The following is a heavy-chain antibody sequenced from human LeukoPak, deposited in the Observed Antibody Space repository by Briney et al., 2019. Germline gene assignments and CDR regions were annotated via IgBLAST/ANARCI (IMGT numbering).Heavy chain of an antibody. V-gene: IGHV3-23*01. Sequence: GGSLRLSCAASGFTVSSNYMTWVRQAPGKGLEWVSAISGSGDSTYSTDSVKGRFTISRNNSKNTLYLQMNSLRAEDTAVYYCAKAGGAYSSSWYLYFDYWGQGTLVTVSS. CDR3: AKAGGAYSSSWYLYFDY. D-gene: IGHD6-13*01. CDR1: GFTVSSNY. J-gene: IGHJ4*02. CDR2: ISGSGDST.